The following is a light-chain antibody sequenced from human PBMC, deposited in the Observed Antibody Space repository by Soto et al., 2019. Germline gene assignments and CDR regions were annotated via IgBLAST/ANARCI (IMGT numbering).Light chain of an antibody. V-gene: IGKV3-20*01. Sequence: ENVLTQSPGTLSLSPGERATLSCRASQSVTNSFFAWYQQKPGQAPRLLIYGISSRATGIPDRFSGSGSGTDFTLTNSRLEPEDFVVYYCQQYSSLPHTFGQGTKLEVK. J-gene: IGKJ2*01. CDR1: QSVTNSF. CDR3: QQYSSLPHT. CDR2: GIS.